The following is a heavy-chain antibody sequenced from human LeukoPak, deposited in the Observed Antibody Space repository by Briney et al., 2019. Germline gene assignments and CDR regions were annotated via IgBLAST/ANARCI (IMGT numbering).Heavy chain of an antibody. V-gene: IGHV3-7*01. J-gene: IGHJ4*02. D-gene: IGHD6-13*01. CDR1: GFTFSTYW. Sequence: GGSLRLSCAASGFTFSTYWMSWMRQVPGKGLEWVANIKQDGSDKYYVDSLKVRFTISSDKAEKSLYLQMNSLRAEDTAVYYCATYSSSFFNWRQGTVVTVSS. CDR3: ATYSSSFFN. CDR2: IKQDGSDK.